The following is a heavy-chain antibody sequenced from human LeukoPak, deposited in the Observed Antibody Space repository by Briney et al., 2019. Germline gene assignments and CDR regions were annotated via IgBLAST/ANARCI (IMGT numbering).Heavy chain of an antibody. V-gene: IGHV6-1*01. CDR2: TYYKSKWNN. CDR3: AREQLWFDF. D-gene: IGHD5-18*01. Sequence: SQTLSLTCAISGDSVSSNSAAWNCIRQSPSRGLEWLGRTYYKSKWNNDDAVSVKSRITINPDTSKNQFSLQLSSVTPEDTAVYYCAREQLWFDFWGQGTLVTVSS. J-gene: IGHJ4*02. CDR1: GDSVSSNSAA.